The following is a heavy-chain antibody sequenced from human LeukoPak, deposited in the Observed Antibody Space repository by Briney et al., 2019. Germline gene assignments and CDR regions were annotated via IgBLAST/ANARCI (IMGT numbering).Heavy chain of an antibody. CDR3: APSSTLAATGDY. D-gene: IGHD2/OR15-2a*01. J-gene: IGHJ4*02. CDR2: VIPFFGSP. V-gene: IGHV1-69*05. CDR1: GGPFRAYA. Sequence: SVKVSCKASGGPFRAYAITWVRQAPGQGLEWIGGVIPFFGSPNYAQKFQGRVTITTDESTRTDYMEMSSLRSHDTAVYYCAPSSTLAATGDYWGQGTLVSISS.